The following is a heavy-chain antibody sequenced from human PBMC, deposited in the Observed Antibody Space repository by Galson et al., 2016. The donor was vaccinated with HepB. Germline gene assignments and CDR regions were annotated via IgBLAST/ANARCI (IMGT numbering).Heavy chain of an antibody. CDR2: ISYDGSNK. V-gene: IGHV3-30*18. D-gene: IGHD2-2*01. J-gene: IGHJ4*02. Sequence: SLRLSCAASGFTFSSYGMHWVRQAPGKGLEWVAFISYDGSNKKYADSVKGRFTISRDKSKETLYLQMNRLSAEDTAVYYCAKDGRIYCSSASCHDHFHYWGQGTLVTVSA. CDR1: GFTFSSYG. CDR3: AKDGRIYCSSASCHDHFHY.